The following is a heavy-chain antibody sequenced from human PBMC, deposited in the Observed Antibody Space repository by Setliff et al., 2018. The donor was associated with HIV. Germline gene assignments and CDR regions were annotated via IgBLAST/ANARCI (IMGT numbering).Heavy chain of an antibody. J-gene: IGHJ4*02. V-gene: IGHV4-34*01. CDR1: SGSFSGYR. CDR2: IDHRGST. Sequence: ETLSLTCAVYSGSFSGYRWTWIRQPPGKGLEWIGEIDHRGSTTYNPSLRSRVTISVDTSKNQFSLKLNSVTAADTAVYYCARGDYYDSTGYEGLDSWGRGTLVTVSS. CDR3: ARGDYYDSTGYEGLDS. D-gene: IGHD3-22*01.